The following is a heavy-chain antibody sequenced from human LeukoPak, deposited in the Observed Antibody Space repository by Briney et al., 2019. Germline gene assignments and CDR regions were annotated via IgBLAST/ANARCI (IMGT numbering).Heavy chain of an antibody. Sequence: ASVKVSCKASGYTFTGYYMHWVRQAPGQGLEWMGWINPNSGGTNYAQKFQGRVTMTRDTSISTAYMELSRLRSDDTAVYYCARESADYYDSSGYYYLVCYFDYWGQGTLVTVSS. J-gene: IGHJ4*02. V-gene: IGHV1-2*02. D-gene: IGHD3-22*01. CDR1: GYTFTGYY. CDR3: ARESADYYDSSGYYYLVCYFDY. CDR2: INPNSGGT.